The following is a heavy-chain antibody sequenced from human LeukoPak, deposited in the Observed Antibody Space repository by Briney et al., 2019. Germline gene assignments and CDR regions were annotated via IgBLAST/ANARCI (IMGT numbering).Heavy chain of an antibody. CDR1: GGTFSSYA. Sequence: GASVKVSCKASGGTFSSYAISWVRQAPGQGLEWMGWIIPIFGTANYAQKFQGRVTITADESTSTAYMELSSLRSEDTAVYYCARGKMATQFDPWGQGTLVTVSS. D-gene: IGHD5-24*01. CDR3: ARGKMATQFDP. J-gene: IGHJ5*02. V-gene: IGHV1-69*13. CDR2: IIPIFGTA.